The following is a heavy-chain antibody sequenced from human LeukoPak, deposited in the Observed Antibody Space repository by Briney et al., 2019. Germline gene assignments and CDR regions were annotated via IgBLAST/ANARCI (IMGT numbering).Heavy chain of an antibody. CDR3: ARVGIASRNYYYYFMDV. CDR1: GGSISSHY. Sequence: SETLSLTCTVSGGSISSHYWSWIRQPPGKGLEWIGYIYYSGSTNYNPSLKSRVTISVDTSKNQFSLKLSSVTAADTAVYYCARVGIASRNYYYYFMDVWGKGTTVTVS. D-gene: IGHD2/OR15-2a*01. J-gene: IGHJ6*03. V-gene: IGHV4-59*11. CDR2: IYYSGST.